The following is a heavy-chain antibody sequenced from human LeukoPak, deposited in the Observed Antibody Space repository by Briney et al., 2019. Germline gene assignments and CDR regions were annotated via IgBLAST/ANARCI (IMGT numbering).Heavy chain of an antibody. CDR2: IYYSGST. Sequence: SETLSLTCTVSGGSISSSSYYWGWIRQPPGKGLEWIGSIYYSGSTYYNPSLKSRVTISVDTSKNQFSLKLSSVTAADTAVYYCARRLVSEWRLDCWGQGTLVTVSS. J-gene: IGHJ4*02. CDR1: GGSISSSSYY. D-gene: IGHD2-21*02. CDR3: ARRLVSEWRLDC. V-gene: IGHV4-39*01.